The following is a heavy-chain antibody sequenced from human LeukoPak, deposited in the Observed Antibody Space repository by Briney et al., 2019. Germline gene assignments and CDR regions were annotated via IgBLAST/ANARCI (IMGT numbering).Heavy chain of an antibody. J-gene: IGHJ6*03. CDR2: LDESRRP. Sequence: SETLSLTRNVSGGSTRSSRLDWAWLRQPPGKGLEFIGSLDESRRPYYYAPLKSRVTISEDSSGKQFSLILSSVAAADTAVYYCARDLGGYPFFMDVWGRGTTVIVSS. D-gene: IGHD2-15*01. CDR3: ARDLGGYPFFMDV. V-gene: IGHV4-39*07. CDR1: GGSTRSSRLD.